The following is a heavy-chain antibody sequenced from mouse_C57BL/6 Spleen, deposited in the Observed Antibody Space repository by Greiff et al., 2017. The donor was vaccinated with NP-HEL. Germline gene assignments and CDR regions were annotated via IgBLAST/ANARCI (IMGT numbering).Heavy chain of an antibody. CDR3: ARNWDVSWFAY. Sequence: QVQLQQPGAELVRPGTSVKLSCKASGYTFTSYWMHWVKQRPGQGLEWIGVIDPSDSYTNYNQKFKGKATLTVDTSSSTAYMQLSSLTSEDSAVYYCARNWDVSWFAYWGQGTLVTVAA. CDR2: IDPSDSYT. CDR1: GYTFTSYW. D-gene: IGHD4-1*01. V-gene: IGHV1-59*01. J-gene: IGHJ3*01.